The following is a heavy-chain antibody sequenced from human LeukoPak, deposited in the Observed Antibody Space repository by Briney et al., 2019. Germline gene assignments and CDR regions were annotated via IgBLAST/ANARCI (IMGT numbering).Heavy chain of an antibody. CDR2: IYYTGST. D-gene: IGHD1-14*01. J-gene: IGHJ4*02. CDR1: GGSMSTYY. CDR3: AGMRITTPTVRTLDY. Sequence: SETLSLTCTVSGGSMSTYYGTWIRQPPGKGLECTGFIYYTGSTNYTPSLKSRVTISVDTSKNQFSLKLSSVTAADTSVYYCAGMRITTPTVRTLDYWGQGTLVTVSS. V-gene: IGHV4-59*01.